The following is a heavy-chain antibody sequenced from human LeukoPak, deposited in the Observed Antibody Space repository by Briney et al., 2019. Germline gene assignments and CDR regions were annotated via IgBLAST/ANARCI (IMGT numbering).Heavy chain of an antibody. J-gene: IGHJ4*02. Sequence: EWIGYIYYSGSTNYNPSLKSRVTISVDTSKNQFSLKLSSVTAADTAVYYCARGYSSGTASYWGQGTLVTVSS. CDR3: ARGYSSGTASY. D-gene: IGHD3-3*01. V-gene: IGHV4-59*09. CDR2: IYYSGST.